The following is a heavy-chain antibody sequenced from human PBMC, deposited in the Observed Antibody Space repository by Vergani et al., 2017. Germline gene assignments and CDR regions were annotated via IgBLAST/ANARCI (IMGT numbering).Heavy chain of an antibody. D-gene: IGHD2-2*01. CDR2: ISWNSGSI. CDR1: GFTFDDYA. CDR3: ASPGNFVVVAGAMTY. V-gene: IGHV3-9*01. J-gene: IGHJ4*02. Sequence: EVQLVESGGGLVQPGRSLRLSCAASGFTFDDYAMHWVRQAPGKGLEWVSGISWNSGSIGYADSVKGRFTISRDNSKNTMYLQMNSLRPEDTAVYYCASPGNFVVVAGAMTYWGQGTLVIVSS.